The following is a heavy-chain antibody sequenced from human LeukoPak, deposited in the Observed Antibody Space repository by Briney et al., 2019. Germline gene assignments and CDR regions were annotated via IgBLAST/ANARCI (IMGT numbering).Heavy chain of an antibody. J-gene: IGHJ4*02. D-gene: IGHD2-2*01. CDR3: AKDPIYYAPAAPYFFDY. Sequence: GGSLRLSCAASGFSFINYAMSWVRQAPGQGLEWVSLISGGGVNIFYAESVKGRFTISRDTSKSTVYLQMNSLRAADTAVYYCAKDPIYYAPAAPYFFDYWGQGTLVTVSS. CDR1: GFSFINYA. V-gene: IGHV3-23*01. CDR2: ISGGGVNI.